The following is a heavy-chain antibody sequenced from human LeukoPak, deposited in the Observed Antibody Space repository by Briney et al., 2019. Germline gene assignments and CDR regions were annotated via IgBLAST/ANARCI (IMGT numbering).Heavy chain of an antibody. CDR2: INPNSGGT. J-gene: IGHJ6*03. V-gene: IGHV1-2*02. D-gene: IGHD3-10*01. CDR3: ARGRYYGSGSYHYYYYMDV. Sequence: ASVKVSCKASGYTFTGYYMHWVRQAPGQGLEWMGWINPNSGGTNYAQKFQGRVTMTRDTSISTAYMELSRLRSDDTAVYYCARGRYYGSGSYHYYYYMDVWGKGTTVTISS. CDR1: GYTFTGYY.